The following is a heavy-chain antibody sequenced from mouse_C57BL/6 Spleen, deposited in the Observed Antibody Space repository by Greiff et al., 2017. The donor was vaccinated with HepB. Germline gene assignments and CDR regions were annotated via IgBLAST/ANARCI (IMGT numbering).Heavy chain of an antibody. CDR2: INPNNGGT. CDR3: ARGDYYNSDVGDY. Sequence: EVQLQQPGPELVKPGASVKISCKASGYTFTDYNMHWVKQSHGKSLEGIGYINPNNGGTSYNQKVKVKATLTVNKYSSTAYMELRSLASEDSAVYYCARGDYYNSDVGDYWGQGTTLTVSS. D-gene: IGHD2-4*01. CDR1: GYTFTDYN. J-gene: IGHJ2*01. V-gene: IGHV1-22*01.